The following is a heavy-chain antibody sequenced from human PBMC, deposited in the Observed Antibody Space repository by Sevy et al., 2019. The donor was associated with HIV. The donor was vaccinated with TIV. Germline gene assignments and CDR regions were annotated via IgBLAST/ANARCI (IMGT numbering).Heavy chain of an antibody. CDR1: GGSISSGGYS. V-gene: IGHV4-30-2*01. CDR3: ARARIVVVMGGSFDI. Sequence: SETLSLTCAVSGGSISSGGYSWSWIRQPPGKGLEWIGYIYHSGSTYYNPSLKSRVTISVDRSKNQFSLKLSSVTAADTAVYYCARARIVVVMGGSFDIWGQGTMVTVSS. CDR2: IYHSGST. D-gene: IGHD2-21*01. J-gene: IGHJ3*02.